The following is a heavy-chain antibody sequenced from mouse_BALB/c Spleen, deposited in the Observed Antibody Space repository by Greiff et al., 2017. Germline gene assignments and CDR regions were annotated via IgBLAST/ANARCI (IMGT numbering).Heavy chain of an antibody. CDR1: GYSITSGYY. CDR2: ISYDGSN. J-gene: IGHJ2*01. V-gene: IGHV3-6*02. CDR3: ARGRGNYYFDY. D-gene: IGHD2-1*01. Sequence: VQLKESGPGLVKPSQSLSLTCSVTGYSITSGYYWNWIRQFPGNKLEWMGYISYDGSNNYNPSLKNRISITRDTSKNQFFLKLNSVTTEDTATYYCARGRGNYYFDYWGQGTTLTVSS.